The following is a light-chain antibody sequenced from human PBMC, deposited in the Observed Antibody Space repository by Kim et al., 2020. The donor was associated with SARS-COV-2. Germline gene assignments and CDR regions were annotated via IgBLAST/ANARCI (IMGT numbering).Light chain of an antibody. CDR3: QQYNNWPYT. CDR1: QSVSSN. CDR2: GAS. V-gene: IGKV3-15*01. J-gene: IGKJ2*01. Sequence: SVSPGERATLSGGASQSVSSNLAWYQQKPGQAHRLLIYGASTRATGMTARFSGSGSGTEFTLTISSLQSEDFVVYYCQQYNNWPYTFGQGTKLEI.